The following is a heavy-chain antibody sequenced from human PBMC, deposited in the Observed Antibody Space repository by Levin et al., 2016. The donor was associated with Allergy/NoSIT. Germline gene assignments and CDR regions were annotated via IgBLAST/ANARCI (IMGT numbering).Heavy chain of an antibody. Sequence: WIRQPPGKGLEWVSYISSSSSTIYYADSVKGRFTISRDNAKNSLYLQMNSLRDEDTAVYYCARDPGCSSTSCSGAFDIWGQGTMVTVSS. V-gene: IGHV3-48*02. J-gene: IGHJ3*02. CDR2: ISSSSSTI. D-gene: IGHD2-2*01. CDR3: ARDPGCSSTSCSGAFDI.